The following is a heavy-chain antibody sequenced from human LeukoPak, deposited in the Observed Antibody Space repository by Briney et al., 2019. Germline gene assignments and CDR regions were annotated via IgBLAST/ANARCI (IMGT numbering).Heavy chain of an antibody. CDR3: ARGSTSLANWFDP. Sequence: GESLKISCKGSGYSFTSYWIGWVRQMPGKGLEWMGIIYPGDSDTRYSPSFQGQVTISADKSISTAYLQWSSLKASDTAMYCCARGSTSLANWFDPWGQGTLVTVSS. CDR2: IYPGDSDT. J-gene: IGHJ5*02. V-gene: IGHV5-51*01. CDR1: GYSFTSYW. D-gene: IGHD2-2*01.